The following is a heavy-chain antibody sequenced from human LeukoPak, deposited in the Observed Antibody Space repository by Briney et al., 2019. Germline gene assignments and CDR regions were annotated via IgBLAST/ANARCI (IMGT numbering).Heavy chain of an antibody. CDR2: ISAYNGNT. CDR3: ARDRLITMVRGRAFDI. D-gene: IGHD3-10*01. Sequence: ASVKVSCKASGYTFTSYGISWVRQAPGQGLEWTGWISAYNGNTNYAQKLQGRVTMTTDTSTSTAYMELRSLRSDDTAVYYCARDRLITMVRGRAFDIWGQGTMVTVSS. CDR1: GYTFTSYG. J-gene: IGHJ3*02. V-gene: IGHV1-18*01.